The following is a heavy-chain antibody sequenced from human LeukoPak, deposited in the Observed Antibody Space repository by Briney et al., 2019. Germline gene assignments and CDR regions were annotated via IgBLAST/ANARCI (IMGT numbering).Heavy chain of an antibody. Sequence: ASVKVSCKAFDYDFPNHGISWVRQAPGQGLEWMGWINPNSGGTNYAQKFQGRVTMTRDTSISTAYMELSRLRSDDTAVYYCARSYYDFWSGYSPYYFDYWGQGTLVTVSS. CDR2: INPNSGGT. J-gene: IGHJ4*02. CDR3: ARSYYDFWSGYSPYYFDY. V-gene: IGHV1-2*02. D-gene: IGHD3-3*01. CDR1: DYDFPNHG.